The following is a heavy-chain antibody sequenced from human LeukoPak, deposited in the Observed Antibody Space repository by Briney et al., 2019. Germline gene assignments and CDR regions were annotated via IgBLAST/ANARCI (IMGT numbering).Heavy chain of an antibody. J-gene: IGHJ5*02. CDR1: GFTFSSYS. CDR3: ARGGKLEPTAMAS. Sequence: PGGSLRLSCAASGFTFSSYSMNWVRQAPGKGLEWVSSISSSSSYIYYADSVKGRFTISRDNAQTMLNLQVNSLRVEDTAIYYCARGGKLEPTAMASWGQGSLVVVSS. V-gene: IGHV3-21*01. D-gene: IGHD2-2*01. CDR2: ISSSSSYI.